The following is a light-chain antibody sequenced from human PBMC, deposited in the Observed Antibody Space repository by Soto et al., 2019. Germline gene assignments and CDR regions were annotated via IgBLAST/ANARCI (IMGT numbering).Light chain of an antibody. Sequence: DIQMTQSPSTLSASVGDRVTITCRASQSITRSLAWYQQKLGKAPKLLIYDASSLQIGVPSRFSGSGSGTDFPLIVSSLQPDDFATYYCQQYNNYPLTFGGGTKVDIK. CDR2: DAS. CDR3: QQYNNYPLT. J-gene: IGKJ4*01. V-gene: IGKV1-5*01. CDR1: QSITRS.